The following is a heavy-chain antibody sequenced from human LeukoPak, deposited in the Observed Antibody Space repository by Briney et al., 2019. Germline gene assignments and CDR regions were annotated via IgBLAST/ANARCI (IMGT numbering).Heavy chain of an antibody. CDR1: GFTFSSYA. D-gene: IGHD6-6*01. V-gene: IGHV3-30-3*01. Sequence: PGGSLRLSCAASGFTFSSYAMHWVRQAPGKGLEWVAVISYDGSNKYYADSVKGRFTISRDNSKNTLYLQMNSLRAEDTAVYYCARDAPSTAAIDYWGQGTLVTVSS. CDR2: ISYDGSNK. J-gene: IGHJ4*02. CDR3: ARDAPSTAAIDY.